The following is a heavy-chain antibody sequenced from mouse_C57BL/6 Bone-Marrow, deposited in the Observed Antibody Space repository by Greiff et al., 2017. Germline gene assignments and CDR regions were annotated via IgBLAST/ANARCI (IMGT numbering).Heavy chain of an antibody. V-gene: IGHV1-69*01. J-gene: IGHJ4*01. CDR3: ARRRGLHYAMDY. CDR2: IDPSDSYT. D-gene: IGHD2-10*01. CDR1: GYTFTSYW. Sequence: QVHVKQPGAELVMPGASVKLSCKASGYTFTSYWMHWVKQRPGQGLEWIGEIDPSDSYTNYNQKFKGKSTLTVDKSSSTAYMQLSSLTSEDSAVYYCARRRGLHYAMDYWGQGTSVTVSS.